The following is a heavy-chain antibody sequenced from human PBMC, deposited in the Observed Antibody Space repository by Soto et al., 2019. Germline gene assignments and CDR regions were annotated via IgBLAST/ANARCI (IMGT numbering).Heavy chain of an antibody. V-gene: IGHV1-24*01. J-gene: IGHJ6*02. CDR1: GYTLTELS. CDR2: FDPEDGET. Sequence: ASVKVSCKVSGYTLTELSMHWVRQAPGKGLEWMGGFDPEDGETIYAQKFKGRVTMTEDTSTDTAYMELSSLRSEDTAVYYCATEWGATITNSKQFSYYYGMDVWGQGTTVTVSS. CDR3: ATEWGATITNSKQFSYYYGMDV. D-gene: IGHD1-26*01.